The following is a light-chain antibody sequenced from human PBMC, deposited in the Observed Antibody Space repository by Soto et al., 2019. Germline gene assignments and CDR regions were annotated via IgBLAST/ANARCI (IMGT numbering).Light chain of an antibody. CDR2: DAS. Sequence: EIVLTQSPATLSLSPGERATLSCRASQSVSSYLAWYQQKPVQAPRLLIYDASNRATGIPARFSGSGSGTDFTLTISSLEPEDFAVYYCQQRSNGYTFGQGTKLEIK. CDR3: QQRSNGYT. CDR1: QSVSSY. J-gene: IGKJ2*01. V-gene: IGKV3-11*01.